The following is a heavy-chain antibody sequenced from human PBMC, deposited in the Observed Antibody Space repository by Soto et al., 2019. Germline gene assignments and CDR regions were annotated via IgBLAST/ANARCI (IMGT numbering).Heavy chain of an antibody. D-gene: IGHD6-6*01. Sequence: QVQLVESGGGLVKPGGSLRLSCAASGFTFSDYYMNWIRQAPGKGLEWVSYISSGAITIYYEDSVKGRFTISRDNAKNSLYPQMNSLGAEDTAVYYCAGQYSSSSVEFWGQGTLVTVSS. J-gene: IGHJ4*02. CDR1: GFTFSDYY. CDR2: ISSGAITI. CDR3: AGQYSSSSVEF. V-gene: IGHV3-11*01.